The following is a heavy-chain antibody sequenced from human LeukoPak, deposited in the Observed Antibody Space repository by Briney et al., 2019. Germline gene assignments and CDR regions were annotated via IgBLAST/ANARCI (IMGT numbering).Heavy chain of an antibody. Sequence: GGSLRLSCAASGFTVSSNYMSWVRQAPGKGLEWVSVIYSGGSTYYADSVKGRFTISRDNSKNTPYLQMNSLRAEDTAVYYCARVRYFDWLSESPYYFDYWGQGTLVTVSS. J-gene: IGHJ4*02. CDR1: GFTVSSNY. D-gene: IGHD3-9*01. CDR2: IYSGGST. CDR3: ARVRYFDWLSESPYYFDY. V-gene: IGHV3-66*01.